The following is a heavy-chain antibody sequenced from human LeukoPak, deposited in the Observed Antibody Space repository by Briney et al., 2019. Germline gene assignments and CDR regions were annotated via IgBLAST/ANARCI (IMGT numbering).Heavy chain of an antibody. J-gene: IGHJ4*02. CDR3: ARVGGSSVVDY. CDR1: GGSISSYC. Sequence: PSETLSVTCTVSGGSISSYCWSWLRQPPGKGLEWIGSIYYSGSTNYNPSLKSRVTISVDTSKNQFSLKLSSVTAADTAVYYCARVGGSSVVDYWGQGTLVTVSS. D-gene: IGHD2-15*01. V-gene: IGHV4-59*01. CDR2: IYYSGST.